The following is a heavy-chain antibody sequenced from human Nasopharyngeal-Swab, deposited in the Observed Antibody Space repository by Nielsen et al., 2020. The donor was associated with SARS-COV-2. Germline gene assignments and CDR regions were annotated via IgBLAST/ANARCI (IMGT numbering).Heavy chain of an antibody. CDR3: ARDRANWDFDY. V-gene: IGHV3-11*04. CDR2: ISGSGGTI. Sequence: LTCAASGFTFSDYYMSWIRQAPAKGLEYISYISGSGGTIYYGDSMKGRFTISRDNAKNSLYLQMNSLRAEDTAVYYCARDRANWDFDYWGQGTLVTVSS. CDR1: GFTFSDYY. D-gene: IGHD7-27*01. J-gene: IGHJ4*02.